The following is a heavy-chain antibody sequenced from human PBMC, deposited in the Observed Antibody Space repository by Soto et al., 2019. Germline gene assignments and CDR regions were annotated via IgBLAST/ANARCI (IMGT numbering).Heavy chain of an antibody. V-gene: IGHV4-30-4*01. CDR2: IYHSGST. CDR3: ARDVLYSTSRIDS. J-gene: IGHJ4*02. CDR1: GGSISSGDYY. Sequence: SETLSLTCTVTGGSISSGDYYWSWIRQPPGKGPEWIGYIYHSGSTYYNPSLKSRVTISVDTSKNQFSLKLSSVTAADTAVYYCARDVLYSTSRIDSWGQGTLVTVSS. D-gene: IGHD6-6*01.